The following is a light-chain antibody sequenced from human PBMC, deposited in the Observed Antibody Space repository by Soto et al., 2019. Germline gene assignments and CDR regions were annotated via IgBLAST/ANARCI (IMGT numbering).Light chain of an antibody. CDR2: GAS. CDR1: QSVSNY. V-gene: IGKV3-11*02. CDR3: HQRTIWPSIT. Sequence: EIVLTQSPATLSLSPGETATLSCRASQSVSNYLAWYQHKPGQAPRLLIYGASNRATGVSARISGSGSGRDFSLTINSLEPEDSEVYYCHQRTIWPSITFVQGTRLEI. J-gene: IGKJ5*01.